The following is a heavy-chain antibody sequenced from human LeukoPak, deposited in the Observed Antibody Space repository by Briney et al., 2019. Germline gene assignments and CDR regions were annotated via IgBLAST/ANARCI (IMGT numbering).Heavy chain of an antibody. Sequence: GRSLRLSCAATGFTFKDYGMHWVRHPPGKGLEWVSSINWNGGGTDYADSVKGRYTISRDNAKNSLYLQLSSLRPEDTALYYCAKHMRATNTYSFFGLDVWGQGTTVTVSS. CDR2: INWNGGGT. CDR1: GFTFKDYG. CDR3: AKHMRATNTYSFFGLDV. D-gene: IGHD1-26*01. J-gene: IGHJ6*02. V-gene: IGHV3-9*01.